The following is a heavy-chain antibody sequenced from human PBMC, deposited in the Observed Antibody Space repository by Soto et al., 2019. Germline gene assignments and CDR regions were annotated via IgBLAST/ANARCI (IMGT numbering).Heavy chain of an antibody. V-gene: IGHV3-33*01. J-gene: IGHJ5*02. CDR3: ARDYCSGGSCYIYWFDP. CDR1: GFTFSSYG. CDR2: IWYDGSNK. D-gene: IGHD2-15*01. Sequence: QVQLVESGGGVVQPGRSLRLSCAASGFTFSSYGMHWVRQAPGKGLEWVAVIWYDGSNKYYADSVKGRFTISRDNSKNTLYLQMNSLRAEDTAVYYCARDYCSGGSCYIYWFDPWGQGTLVIVSS.